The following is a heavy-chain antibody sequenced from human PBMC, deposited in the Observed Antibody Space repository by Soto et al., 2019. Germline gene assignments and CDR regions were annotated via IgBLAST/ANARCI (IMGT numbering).Heavy chain of an antibody. D-gene: IGHD2-21*02. CDR3: AREIVTAGGNNYFDP. V-gene: IGHV4-4*02. J-gene: IGHJ5*02. Sequence: SETLSLTCGVSGGTVASSHWCSCVRQSPGRGLEWIGNVYHTGDTNFNPSLQSRVTFSVDKSNNQFSLRLTSVTAADTAVYFCAREIVTAGGNNYFDPWGPGTLVTVSS. CDR1: GGTVASSHW. CDR2: VYHTGDT.